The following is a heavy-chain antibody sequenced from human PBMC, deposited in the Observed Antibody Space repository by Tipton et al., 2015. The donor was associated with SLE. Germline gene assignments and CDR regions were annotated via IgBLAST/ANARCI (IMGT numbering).Heavy chain of an antibody. V-gene: IGHV4-4*07. D-gene: IGHD4-17*01. CDR3: ARDGTVTTGPAFDI. CDR1: GGSISSYY. Sequence: TLSLTCTVSGGSISSYYWSWIRQPAGKGLEWIGRIYTSGSTNYNPSLKSRVTMSVDTSKNQFSLKLSSVTAADTAVYYCARDGTVTTGPAFDIWGQGTMVTVSS. J-gene: IGHJ3*02. CDR2: IYTSGST.